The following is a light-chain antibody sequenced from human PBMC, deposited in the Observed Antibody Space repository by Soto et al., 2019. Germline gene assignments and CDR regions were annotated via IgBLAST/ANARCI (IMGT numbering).Light chain of an antibody. CDR2: GAS. V-gene: IGKV3-15*01. J-gene: IGKJ1*01. Sequence: ETVMTQSPPTLSVSPGERATLSCRASQSVSSNLAWYQQKPGQAPRLLIYGASTRATGIPAKFSGSGSGTEFTLTISSLESEDFAVYYCQQYYDWPPWTFGQGTKVEIK. CDR3: QQYYDWPPWT. CDR1: QSVSSN.